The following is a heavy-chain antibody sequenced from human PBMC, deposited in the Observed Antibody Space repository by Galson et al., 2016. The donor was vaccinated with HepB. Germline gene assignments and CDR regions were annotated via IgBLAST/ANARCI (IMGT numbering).Heavy chain of an antibody. Sequence: SPRLSCAASGFTFGDYAMSWFRQAPGKGLEWVGFIRSKAYGGTTEYAASVKGRFTISRDDSKSIAYLQMNSLKTEDTAVYYCTRDRVLTAAGYYYGMDVWGQGTTVTVSS. CDR2: IRSKAYGGTT. V-gene: IGHV3-49*03. J-gene: IGHJ6*02. CDR1: GFTFGDYA. D-gene: IGHD4/OR15-4a*01. CDR3: TRDRVLTAAGYYYGMDV.